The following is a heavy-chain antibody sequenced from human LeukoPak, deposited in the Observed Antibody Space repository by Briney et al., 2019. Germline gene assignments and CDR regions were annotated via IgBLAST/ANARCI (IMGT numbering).Heavy chain of an antibody. D-gene: IGHD5-12*01. Sequence: PGASLRLSCAASGFTFSSYAMSWVRQAPGKGLEWVSGISGSGGSIYYADSVKGRFTISRDNSKNTLYLQMNNLRAEDTAVYYCAKTPGYSGYESPIDYWGQGTLVTVSS. CDR3: AKTPGYSGYESPIDY. V-gene: IGHV3-23*01. CDR1: GFTFSSYA. CDR2: ISGSGGSI. J-gene: IGHJ4*02.